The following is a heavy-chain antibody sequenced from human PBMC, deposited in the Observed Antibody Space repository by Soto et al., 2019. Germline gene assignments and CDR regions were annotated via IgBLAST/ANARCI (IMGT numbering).Heavy chain of an antibody. CDR2: LNAGNGDS. V-gene: IGHV1-3*01. CDR1: EYTFSSYT. D-gene: IGHD4-4*01. CDR3: ARELQGLYYFDY. Sequence: ASVKVYCTASEYTFSSYTLNWVRQAPGQRLEWMGWLNAGNGDSKYSQKFQGRVSISRDTSASTASMELSSLTSEHTAVYSCARELQGLYYFDYWGQGTLVTLSS. J-gene: IGHJ4*02.